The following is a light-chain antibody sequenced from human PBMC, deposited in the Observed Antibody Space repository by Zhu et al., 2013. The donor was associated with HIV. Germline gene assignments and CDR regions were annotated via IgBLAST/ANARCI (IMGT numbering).Light chain of an antibody. CDR3: QVWHISSDV. V-gene: IGLV3-21*03. CDR2: DDS. CDR1: NIGRKS. Sequence: SYELTQAPSVSVAPGKTARITCGGTNIGRKSVHWYQQKPGQAPVLVVYDDSDRPSAIPERFSASNSGNTATLTISRVEAGDEADYYCQVWHISSDVFGGGTKLTVL. J-gene: IGLJ2*01.